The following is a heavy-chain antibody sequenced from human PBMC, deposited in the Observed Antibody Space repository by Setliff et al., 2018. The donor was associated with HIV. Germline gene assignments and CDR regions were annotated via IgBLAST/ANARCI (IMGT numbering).Heavy chain of an antibody. D-gene: IGHD4-17*01. CDR3: MYGGRTATTH. CDR2: ISSSSTYI. J-gene: IGHJ4*02. Sequence: PGGSLRLSCAASGFTFSDYYMSWIRQAPGKGLEWVSSISSSSTYIYYADSVKGRFTISRDNAKYSLYLQMNTLRVEDTAVYYCMYGGRTATTHWGQGTLVTVSS. V-gene: IGHV3-11*04. CDR1: GFTFSDYY.